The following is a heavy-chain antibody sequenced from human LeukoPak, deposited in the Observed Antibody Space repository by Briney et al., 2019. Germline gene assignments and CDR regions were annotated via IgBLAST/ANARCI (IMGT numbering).Heavy chain of an antibody. V-gene: IGHV3-66*01. CDR3: ARDVLDYYDSSGYPSAY. CDR1: GFTVGSNY. J-gene: IGHJ4*02. Sequence: PGGSLRLSCAASGFTVGSNYMSWVRQAPGKGLEWVSIIYSGGSTFYADSVKGRFTISRDNSKNTLYLQMNSLRAEDTAVYYCARDVLDYYDSSGYPSAYWGQGTLVTVSS. D-gene: IGHD3-22*01. CDR2: IYSGGST.